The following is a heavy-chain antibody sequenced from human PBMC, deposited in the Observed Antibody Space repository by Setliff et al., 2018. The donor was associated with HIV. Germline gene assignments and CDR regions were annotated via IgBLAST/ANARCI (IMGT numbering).Heavy chain of an antibody. D-gene: IGHD6-13*01. Sequence: GASVKVSCKASGNTFSSHYMHWVRQAPGKGLEWMGLINPTGDITSYAEKFQGRVTMTRDTSTRTVYVELSNLRSEDTAIYYCARDQFQGAAAGTVPPDYWGQGTLVTVSS. CDR1: GNTFSSHY. CDR2: INPTGDIT. J-gene: IGHJ4*02. V-gene: IGHV1-46*01. CDR3: ARDQFQGAAAGTVPPDY.